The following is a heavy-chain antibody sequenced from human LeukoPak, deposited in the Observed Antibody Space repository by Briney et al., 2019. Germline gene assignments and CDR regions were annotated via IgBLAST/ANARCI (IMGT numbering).Heavy chain of an antibody. V-gene: IGHV4-34*01. CDR2: INHSGST. CDR3: ARGWLLLDY. CDR1: GGSFSGYY. Sequence: PSETLSLTCAVYGGSFSGYYWSWIRQPPGKGLEWIGEINHSGSTNYNPSLKSRVTISVDTSKNQFSLKMSSVTAADTAVYYCARGWLLLDYWGQGTLVTVSS. J-gene: IGHJ4*02. D-gene: IGHD2-15*01.